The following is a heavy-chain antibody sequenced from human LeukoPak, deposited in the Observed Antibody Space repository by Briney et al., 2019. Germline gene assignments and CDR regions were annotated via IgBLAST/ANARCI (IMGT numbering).Heavy chain of an antibody. J-gene: IGHJ4*02. V-gene: IGHV3-48*01. CDR3: ARAIAAAEDY. D-gene: IGHD6-13*01. CDR1: GFTFSTYS. Sequence: PGGSLRLSCAASGFTFSTYSMNWVRQAPGKGLEWVSYISGSSSTIYYADSVKGRFTISRDNAKNSLCLQMNSLRAEDSAVYYCARAIAAAEDYWGQGTLVTVSS. CDR2: ISGSSSTI.